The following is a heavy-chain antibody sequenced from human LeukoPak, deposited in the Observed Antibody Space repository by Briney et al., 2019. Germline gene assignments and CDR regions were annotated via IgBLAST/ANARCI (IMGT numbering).Heavy chain of an antibody. CDR2: INWSSSNI. Sequence: GRSLRLSCATSGFTFDDYVMHWVRQAPGKGLEWVSGINWSSSNIGYADSVKGRSTISRDNAKNSLYLQMNSLRAEDTALYYCAKDNPDGGLDYWGQGTLVTVSS. D-gene: IGHD4-23*01. CDR1: GFTFDDYV. CDR3: AKDNPDGGLDY. J-gene: IGHJ4*02. V-gene: IGHV3-9*01.